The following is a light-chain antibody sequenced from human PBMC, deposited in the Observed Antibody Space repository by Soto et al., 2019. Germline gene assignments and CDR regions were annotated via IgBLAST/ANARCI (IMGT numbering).Light chain of an antibody. CDR1: QAIRND. J-gene: IGKJ1*01. V-gene: IGKV1-6*01. Sequence: AIQLTQSPSSRSASVVDRVIITFRASQAIRNDLGWYQQEPGKAPKLLIYTASTLQSGVPSRFSGSGSGADFTLTIRSLQPEDSATYYCLHDYSYPRTFGQGTKVDIK. CDR2: TAS. CDR3: LHDYSYPRT.